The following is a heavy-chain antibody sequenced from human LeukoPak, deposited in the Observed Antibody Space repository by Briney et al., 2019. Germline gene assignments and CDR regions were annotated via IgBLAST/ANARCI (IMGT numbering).Heavy chain of an antibody. D-gene: IGHD2-15*01. V-gene: IGHV4-34*01. CDR1: GGSFSGYY. J-gene: IGHJ5*02. Sequence: SETLSLTCAVYGGSFSGYYWSWIRQPPGKGLEWIGEINHSGSTNYNPSLKSRVTISVDTSKNQFSLKLGSVTAADTAVYYCARGRDIVVVVAADNWFDPWGQGTLVTVSS. CDR3: ARGRDIVVVVAADNWFDP. CDR2: INHSGST.